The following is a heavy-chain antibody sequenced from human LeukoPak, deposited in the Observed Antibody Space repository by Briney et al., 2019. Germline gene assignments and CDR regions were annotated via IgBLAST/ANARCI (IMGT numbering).Heavy chain of an antibody. Sequence: SETLPLTCAVSGYSISSGYYWGWIRQPPGKGLEWIESIYHSGSTYYNPSLKSRVTISVDTSKNQFSLKLSSVTAADTAVYYCARKYSYTSSWLSWGQGTLVTVSS. V-gene: IGHV4-38-2*01. CDR1: GYSISSGYY. D-gene: IGHD6-13*01. J-gene: IGHJ5*02. CDR3: ARKYSYTSSWLS. CDR2: IYHSGST.